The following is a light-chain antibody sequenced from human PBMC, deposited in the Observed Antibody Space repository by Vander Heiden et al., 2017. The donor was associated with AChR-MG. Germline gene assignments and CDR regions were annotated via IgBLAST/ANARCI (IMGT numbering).Light chain of an antibody. CDR1: SSDVVSYNL. CDR3: CSYAGSSTWV. Sequence: QSALTQAASASGSPGQSITISCTGTSSDVVSYNLVSWYQHHPGNAPKLMIYEGNKRPSGVSNRFSGSKSGNAASLTISGLQAEDEADYYCCSYAGSSTWVFGGGTKLTVL. J-gene: IGLJ3*02. V-gene: IGLV2-23*01. CDR2: EGN.